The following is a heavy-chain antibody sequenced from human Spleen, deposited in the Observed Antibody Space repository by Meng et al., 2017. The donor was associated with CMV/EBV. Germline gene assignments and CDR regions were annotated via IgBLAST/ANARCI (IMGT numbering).Heavy chain of an antibody. CDR1: GFTFRSHG. CDR3: AKDVRFVEWSMRKYLYGMDV. V-gene: IGHV3-30*02. J-gene: IGHJ6*02. Sequence: GESLKISCAASGFTFRSHGMHWVRQAPGKGLEWVAFIRYDGSDVHYVDSVKGRFTISRDNSKNTLELQMNRLRGEDTAVYYCAKDVRFVEWSMRKYLYGMDVWGQGTTVTVSS. D-gene: IGHD3-3*01. CDR2: IRYDGSDV.